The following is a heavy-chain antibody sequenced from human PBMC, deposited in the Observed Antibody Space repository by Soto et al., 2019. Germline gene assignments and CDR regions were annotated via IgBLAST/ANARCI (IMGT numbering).Heavy chain of an antibody. J-gene: IGHJ6*02. D-gene: IGHD3-9*01. V-gene: IGHV3-7*04. Sequence: PGRYLRLSCAASGFTVSSYWLSWLRQAPGKGLEWVTNIKPDESEKYYVDSVKGRFAISRDNAKNSLYLQMNSLRAEDTAVYYCARGGHIHDVLRYFDWFPQFGYYYGMDVWGQGTTVTVSS. CDR2: IKPDESEK. CDR3: ARGGHIHDVLRYFDWFPQFGYYYGMDV. CDR1: GFTVSSYW.